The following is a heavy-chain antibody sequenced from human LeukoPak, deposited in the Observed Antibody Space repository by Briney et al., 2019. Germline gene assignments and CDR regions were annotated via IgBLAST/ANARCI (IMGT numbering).Heavy chain of an antibody. D-gene: IGHD1-26*01. Sequence: PGGSLRLSCAASGFTFSSYSMNWVRQAPGKGLEWVSSISTSSSYIHYADSVKGRFTISRDNAKNSLYLQMNSLRAEDTALYYCARGGIRVGTTYYYYMDVWGKGTTVTVSS. CDR3: ARGGIRVGTTYYYYMDV. CDR1: GFTFSSYS. CDR2: ISTSSSYI. J-gene: IGHJ6*03. V-gene: IGHV3-21*04.